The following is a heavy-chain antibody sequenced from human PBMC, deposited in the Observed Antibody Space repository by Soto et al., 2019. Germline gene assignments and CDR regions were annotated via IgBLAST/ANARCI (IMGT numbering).Heavy chain of an antibody. V-gene: IGHV4-61*01. D-gene: IGHD3-16*01. J-gene: IGHJ5*02. CDR3: ARGLTMGQLPSHFDH. CDR2: VHSSGIT. CDR1: GGSVSNDNFY. Sequence: PSETLSLTCTVSGGSVSNDNFYWSWIRQPPGKGLDWIGDVHSSGITNYNPSLKRRVTISVDTSRNQFSLRLSSVTAADTAVYYCARGLTMGQLPSHFDHWGQGTLVTVSS.